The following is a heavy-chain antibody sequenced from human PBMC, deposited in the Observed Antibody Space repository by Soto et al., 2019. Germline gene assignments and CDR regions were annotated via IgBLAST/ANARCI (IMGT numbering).Heavy chain of an antibody. CDR2: ISGSGGST. CDR1: GFTFSRYA. CDR3: AKGVGATPPYYYYYGMDV. Sequence: EVQLLESGGGLVQPGGSLRLSCAASGFTFSRYAMSWVRQAPGKGLEWVSAISGSGGSTYYADSVKGRFTISRDNSKNTLYLQMNSLRAEDTAVYYCAKGVGATPPYYYYYGMDVWGQGTTVTVSS. V-gene: IGHV3-23*01. J-gene: IGHJ6*02. D-gene: IGHD1-26*01.